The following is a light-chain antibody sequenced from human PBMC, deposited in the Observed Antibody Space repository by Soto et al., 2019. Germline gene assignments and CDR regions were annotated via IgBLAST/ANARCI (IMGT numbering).Light chain of an antibody. V-gene: IGLV2-14*01. Sequence: QSVLTQPASVSRSPGQSITISCTGTSSDVGGYHYVSWYQQYPGKAPKLIIYEVSNRPSGVSNRFSGSRSGNTASLTISGLQAEDEADYHCSSYTSGTTYVFGTGTKVTVL. CDR2: EVS. J-gene: IGLJ1*01. CDR1: SSDVGGYHY. CDR3: SSYTSGTTYV.